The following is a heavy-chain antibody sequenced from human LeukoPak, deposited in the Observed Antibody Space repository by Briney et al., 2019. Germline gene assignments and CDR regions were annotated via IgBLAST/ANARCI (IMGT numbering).Heavy chain of an antibody. Sequence: RTGGSLRLSCAASGFTFDDYGMSWVRQAPGKGLEWVSGINWNGGSTGYADSVKGRFTISRDNAKNSLYLQMNSLRAEDTALYYCARDLSLPLDRMAAFDIWGQGTMVTVSS. CDR3: ARDLSLPLDRMAAFDI. V-gene: IGHV3-20*04. D-gene: IGHD3-22*01. J-gene: IGHJ3*02. CDR2: INWNGGST. CDR1: GFTFDDYG.